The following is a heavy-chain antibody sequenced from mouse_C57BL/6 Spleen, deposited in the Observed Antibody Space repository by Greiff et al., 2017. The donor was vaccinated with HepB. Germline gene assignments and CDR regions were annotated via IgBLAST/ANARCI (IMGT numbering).Heavy chain of an antibody. V-gene: IGHV1-55*01. Sequence: QVQLQQPGAELVKPGASVKMSCKASGYTFTSYWITWVKQRPGQGLEWIGDIYPGSGSTNYNEKFKSKATLTVDPSPSTAYMQLRSLTSEDSAVYYCAVYDYDEGAYYFDYWGQGTTLTVTS. D-gene: IGHD2-4*01. CDR1: GYTFTSYW. CDR2: IYPGSGST. J-gene: IGHJ2*01. CDR3: AVYDYDEGAYYFDY.